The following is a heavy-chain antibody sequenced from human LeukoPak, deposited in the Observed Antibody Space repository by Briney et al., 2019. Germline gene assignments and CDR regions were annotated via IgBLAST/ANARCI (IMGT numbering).Heavy chain of an antibody. CDR2: VYSSGST. Sequence: SETLSLTCTVSGGSISTYSWSWIRQPPGKGLQWIGYVYSSGSTSYNPSLKSRVTIPVDTSKNQFSLKLSSVTAADTAVYYCARDEGSSGWYYFDYWGQGTQVTVFS. D-gene: IGHD6-19*01. CDR1: GGSISTYS. V-gene: IGHV4-59*01. CDR3: ARDEGSSGWYYFDY. J-gene: IGHJ4*02.